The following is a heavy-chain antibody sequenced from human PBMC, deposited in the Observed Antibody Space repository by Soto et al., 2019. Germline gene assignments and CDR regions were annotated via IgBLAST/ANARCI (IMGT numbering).Heavy chain of an antibody. D-gene: IGHD2-2*02. V-gene: IGHV4-31*03. CDR1: GGSISSGGYY. J-gene: IGHJ4*02. CDR3: AREARDCSSTSCYTSAFDY. Sequence: QVQLQESGPGLVKPSQTLSLTCTVSGGSISSGGYYWSWIRQHPGEGLEWIGYIYYSGSTYYNPSLKSRVTISVDTSKNQFSLKLSSVTAADTAVYYCAREARDCSSTSCYTSAFDYWGQGTLVTVSS. CDR2: IYYSGST.